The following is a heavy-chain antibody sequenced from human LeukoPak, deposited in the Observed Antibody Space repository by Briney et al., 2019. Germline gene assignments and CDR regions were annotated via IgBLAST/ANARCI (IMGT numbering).Heavy chain of an antibody. D-gene: IGHD2-21*01. CDR1: GITVSSNY. CDR3: ARDLRGGELVLDY. Sequence: PGGSLRLSWAASGITVSSNYMSWGRQAPGKGLEWVSVIYSGGSTYYADSVKGRFTISRDNSKNTLYLQMNSLRAEDTAVYYCARDLRGGELVLDYWGHGTLVNVSS. V-gene: IGHV3-53*01. CDR2: IYSGGST. J-gene: IGHJ4*01.